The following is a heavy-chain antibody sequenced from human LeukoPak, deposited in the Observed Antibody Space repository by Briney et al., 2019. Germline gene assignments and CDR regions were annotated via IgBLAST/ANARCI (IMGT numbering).Heavy chain of an antibody. CDR2: IWYDGSNK. CDR3: ARDGDRNWYFDL. CDR1: GFTFSSYD. J-gene: IGHJ2*01. D-gene: IGHD7-27*01. V-gene: IGHV3-33*01. Sequence: GGSLRLSCAASGFTFSSYDMHWVRQAPGKGLEWVAIIWYDGSNKYYADSVKGRFTISRDNSKNTLYLQMNSLRAEDTAIYYCARDGDRNWYFDLWGRGTLVTVSS.